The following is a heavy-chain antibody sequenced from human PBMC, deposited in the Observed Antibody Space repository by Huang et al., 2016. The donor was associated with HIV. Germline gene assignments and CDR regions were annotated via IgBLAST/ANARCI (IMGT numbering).Heavy chain of an antibody. J-gene: IGHJ4*02. Sequence: QVQLEQSGPAVRKPGSSVKVSCQASGGSFSDQIISWVRQAPGQRFEWMGGIIPLFRAPAYAQEFKGRVTMTAAESTATIYMELNSLTSEDTAVYYCAMSLRYQYDSRSYWGRYFDYWGQGTLVTVSS. CDR3: AMSLRYQYDSRSYWGRYFDY. CDR1: GGSFSDQI. CDR2: IIPLFRAP. V-gene: IGHV1-69*01. D-gene: IGHD3-16*01.